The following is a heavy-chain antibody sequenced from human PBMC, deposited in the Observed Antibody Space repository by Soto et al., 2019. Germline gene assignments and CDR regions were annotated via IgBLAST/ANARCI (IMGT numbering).Heavy chain of an antibody. D-gene: IGHD6-19*01. CDR1: GFTFSSYA. V-gene: IGHV3-23*01. J-gene: IGHJ6*02. CDR3: AKGGVAVAGRPSYGMDV. CDR2: ISGSGGST. Sequence: GGSLRLSCAASGFTFSSYAMSWVRQAPGKGLEWVSAISGSGGSTYYADSVKGRFTISRDNSKNTLYLQMNSLRAEDTAVYYCAKGGVAVAGRPSYGMDVWGQGTTVTVSS.